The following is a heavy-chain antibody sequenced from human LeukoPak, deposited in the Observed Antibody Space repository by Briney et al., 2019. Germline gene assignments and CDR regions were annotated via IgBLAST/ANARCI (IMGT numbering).Heavy chain of an antibody. V-gene: IGHV4-30-4*08. CDR2: IYYSGST. CDR1: GGSISSGDYY. CDR3: ARGLDDDAFDI. D-gene: IGHD3-16*01. J-gene: IGHJ3*02. Sequence: PSQTLSLTCTVSGGSISSGDYYWSWIRQPPGKGLEWIVYIYYSGSTYYNPSLKSRVTISVDTSNNQFSLKLSSVTAADTAVYYCARGLDDDAFDIWGQGTMVTVSS.